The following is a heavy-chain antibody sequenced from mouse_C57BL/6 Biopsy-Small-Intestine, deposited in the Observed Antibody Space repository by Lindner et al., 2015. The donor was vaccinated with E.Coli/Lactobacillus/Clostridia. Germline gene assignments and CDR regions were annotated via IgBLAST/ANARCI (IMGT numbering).Heavy chain of an antibody. CDR3: ARQDLPHYFDY. CDR1: GYAFSSSW. D-gene: IGHD2-1*01. J-gene: IGHJ2*01. Sequence: VQLQESGPELVKPGASVKISCKASGYAFSSSWMNWVKQRPGKGLEWIGRIYPGDGDTNYNGKFKGKATLTADKSSSTAYMQLSSLTSEDSAVYFCARQDLPHYFDYWGQGTTLTVSS. CDR2: IYPGDGDT. V-gene: IGHV1-82*01.